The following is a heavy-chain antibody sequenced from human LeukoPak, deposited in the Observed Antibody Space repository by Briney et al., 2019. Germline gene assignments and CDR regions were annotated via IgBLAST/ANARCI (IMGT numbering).Heavy chain of an antibody. CDR1: GFTFSSYA. Sequence: GGSLRLSCAASGFTFSSYAMHWVRQAPGKGLEWVSYISTTSNTIYYADSVKGRFTISRDNAKNALYLQMNRLRDEDTALYYCARFDAMGYWGQGTLVTVSS. J-gene: IGHJ4*02. CDR2: ISTTSNTI. V-gene: IGHV3-48*02. D-gene: IGHD3-9*01. CDR3: ARFDAMGY.